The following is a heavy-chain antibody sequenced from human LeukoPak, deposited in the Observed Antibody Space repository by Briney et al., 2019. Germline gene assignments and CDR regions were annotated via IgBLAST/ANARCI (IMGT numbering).Heavy chain of an antibody. D-gene: IGHD5-24*01. Sequence: GGSLRLSCAASGFTLSSYEMKWVRQAPGQGLEWVSYISSSGSSMFYADSVKGRFTISRDNAKNSLYLQMNSLRADDTAVYYCVRGWASDYWGQGGLVTVSS. V-gene: IGHV3-48*03. J-gene: IGHJ4*02. CDR2: ISSSGSSM. CDR3: VRGWASDY. CDR1: GFTLSSYE.